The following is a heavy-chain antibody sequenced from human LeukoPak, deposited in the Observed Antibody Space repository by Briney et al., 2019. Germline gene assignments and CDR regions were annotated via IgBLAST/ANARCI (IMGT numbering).Heavy chain of an antibody. CDR2: ISSSSSYI. D-gene: IGHD6-13*01. CDR1: GFTFSSYS. V-gene: IGHV3-21*04. Sequence: GGSLRLSCAASGFTFSSYSMNWVRQAPGKGLEWVSSISSSSSYIYYADSVKGRFTISRDNAKNSLYLQMNSLRAEDTALYHCARGIDSSSWYEDYWGQGTLVTVSS. J-gene: IGHJ4*02. CDR3: ARGIDSSSWYEDY.